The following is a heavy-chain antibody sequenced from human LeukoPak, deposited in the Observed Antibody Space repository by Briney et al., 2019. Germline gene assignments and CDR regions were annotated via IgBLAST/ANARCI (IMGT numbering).Heavy chain of an antibody. J-gene: IGHJ5*02. CDR2: ISSSSSTI. V-gene: IGHV3-48*04. Sequence: QPGGSLRLSCAASGFTFSRDGMNWVRQAPGKGLEWVSYISSSSSTIYYADSVKGRFTISRDNAKNSLYLQMNSLRAEDTAVYYCARDGESRAEYSSRPNWFDPWGQGTLVTVSS. CDR1: GFTFSRDG. D-gene: IGHD6-13*01. CDR3: ARDGESRAEYSSRPNWFDP.